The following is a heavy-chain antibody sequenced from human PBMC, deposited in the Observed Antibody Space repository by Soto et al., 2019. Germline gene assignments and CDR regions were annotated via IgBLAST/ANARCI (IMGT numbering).Heavy chain of an antibody. V-gene: IGHV3-30*18. CDR2: ISYDGSNK. J-gene: IGHJ4*02. Sequence: QVQLVESGGGVVQPWRSLRLSCAASGFTFSSYGMHWVRQAPGKGLEWVAVISYDGSNKYYADSVKGRFTISSDNSKNTLYLQMNSLRAEDTAVYYCAKTQNSGSHPGHFDYWGQGTLVTVSS. D-gene: IGHD1-26*01. CDR1: GFTFSSYG. CDR3: AKTQNSGSHPGHFDY.